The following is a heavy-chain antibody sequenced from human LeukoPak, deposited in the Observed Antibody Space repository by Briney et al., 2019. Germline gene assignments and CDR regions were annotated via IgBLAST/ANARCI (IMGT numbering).Heavy chain of an antibody. J-gene: IGHJ4*02. CDR1: GFTFDDYA. D-gene: IGHD6-13*01. CDR2: ISWNSGSI. CDR3: AKDGVGQQKYYFDY. V-gene: IGHV3-9*03. Sequence: GRSLRLSCAASGFTFDDYAMHWVRQAPGKGLEWVSGISWNSGSIGYADSVKGRFTISRDNAKNSLYPQMNSLRTEDMALYYCAKDGVGQQKYYFDYWGQGTLVTVSS.